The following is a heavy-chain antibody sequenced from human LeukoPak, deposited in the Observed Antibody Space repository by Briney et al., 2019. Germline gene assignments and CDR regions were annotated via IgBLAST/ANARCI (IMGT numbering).Heavy chain of an antibody. J-gene: IGHJ4*02. CDR2: IFYSGSA. D-gene: IGHD3-10*01. Sequence: PSQTLSLTCTVSGGSISSGDYYWNWIRQHPEKSLEWIGYIFYSGSAYYNPSLKSRVTISVDTSKNQFSLKLSSVTAADTAVYYCVRGSTLIRGFDYWGQGTLVTVSS. V-gene: IGHV4-31*03. CDR1: GGSISSGDYY. CDR3: VRGSTLIRGFDY.